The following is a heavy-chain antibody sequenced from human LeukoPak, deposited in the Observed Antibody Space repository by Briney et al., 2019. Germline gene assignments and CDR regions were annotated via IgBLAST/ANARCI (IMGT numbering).Heavy chain of an antibody. Sequence: SETLSLTCTVSGGSISSYYWSWIRQPPGKGLEWIGYIYYSGSTNYNPSLKSRVTISVDTSKNQFSLKLSSVTAADTAVYYCARESGSYLASSAFDYWGQGTLVTVSS. CDR3: ARESGSYLASSAFDY. V-gene: IGHV4-59*01. J-gene: IGHJ4*02. CDR1: GGSISSYY. CDR2: IYYSGST. D-gene: IGHD1-26*01.